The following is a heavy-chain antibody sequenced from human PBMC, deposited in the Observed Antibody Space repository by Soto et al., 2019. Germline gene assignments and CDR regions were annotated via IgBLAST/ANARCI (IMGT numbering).Heavy chain of an antibody. CDR2: IYSGGLT. J-gene: IGHJ6*03. CDR1: GFIVSDNY. CDR3: ARVQSSSHGRFYYHYYMDV. V-gene: IGHV3-53*04. D-gene: IGHD1-1*01. Sequence: EVKLVESGGGLVQPGGSLRLSCEASGFIVSDNYMIWVRQAPGKGLEWVSIIYSGGLTYYADSVMGRFTISRHNSENTLYLQMNTLRPEDTAVYYCARVQSSSHGRFYYHYYMDVWGKGTTVAVSS.